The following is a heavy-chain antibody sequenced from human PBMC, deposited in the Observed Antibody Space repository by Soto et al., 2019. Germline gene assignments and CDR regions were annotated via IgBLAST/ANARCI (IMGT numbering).Heavy chain of an antibody. CDR3: ARDILDCSSTSCSQNNWFDP. CDR1: GGTFSSYA. V-gene: IGHV1-69*01. Sequence: QVQLVQSGAEVKKPGSSVKVSCKASGGTFSSYAISWVRQAPGQGLEWMGGIIPIFGTANYAQKFQGRVTITADESTSTAYMELSSLRSEDTAVYYCARDILDCSSTSCSQNNWFDPWGQGTLVTVSS. CDR2: IIPIFGTA. D-gene: IGHD2-2*01. J-gene: IGHJ5*02.